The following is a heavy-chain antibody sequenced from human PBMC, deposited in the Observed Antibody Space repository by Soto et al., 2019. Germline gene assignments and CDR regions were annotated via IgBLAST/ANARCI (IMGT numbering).Heavy chain of an antibody. V-gene: IGHV4-31*03. D-gene: IGHD3-22*01. CDR3: ARGYVSSGYDHFNAFDI. CDR1: GGSLSRGGYY. J-gene: IGHJ3*02. CDR2: IYYSGST. Sequence: SETLSLTCTVSGGSLSRGGYYWSWIRQHPGKSLEWIGYIYYSGSTYYNPSLKSRVTISVDTSKNPFSLKLSSVTAADTAVYYSARGYVSSGYDHFNAFDIRGQGTMDPVSS.